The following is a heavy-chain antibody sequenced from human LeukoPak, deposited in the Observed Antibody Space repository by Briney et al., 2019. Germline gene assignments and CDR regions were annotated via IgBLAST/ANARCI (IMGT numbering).Heavy chain of an antibody. CDR3: ARHSSGWLLYFDY. CDR2: IYYSGST. J-gene: IGHJ4*02. CDR1: GGSISSGAYY. Sequence: SETLSLTCTVSGGSISSGAYYWGWIRQPPGKGLEWIGSIYYSGSTYYNPSLKSRLTISVDTSKKQFSLKLSSVTAADTAVYYCARHSSGWLLYFDYWGQGTLVTVSS. V-gene: IGHV4-39*01. D-gene: IGHD6-19*01.